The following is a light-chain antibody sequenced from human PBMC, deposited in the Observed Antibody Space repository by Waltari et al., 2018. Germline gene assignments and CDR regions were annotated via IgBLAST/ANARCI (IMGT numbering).Light chain of an antibody. CDR2: SAS. CDR1: QSVGRY. V-gene: IGKV3-20*01. J-gene: IGKJ1*01. CDR3: QNHERLPAT. Sequence: EIVLTQSPGTLSLSPGERATLSCRASQSVGRYLVWYQQKPCQAPRLLIYSASTRATGIPDRFIGSGSGTDFSLTISRLEPEDFAVYYCQNHERLPATFGQGTKVEI.